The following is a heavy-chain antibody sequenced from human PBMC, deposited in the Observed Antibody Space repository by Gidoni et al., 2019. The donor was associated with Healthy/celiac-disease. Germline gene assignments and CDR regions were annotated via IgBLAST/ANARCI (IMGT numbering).Heavy chain of an antibody. V-gene: IGHV4-59*01. Sequence: QVQLQESGPGRVKPSETLSLPGTFPGGSTSSYSGSWIRQPPGKGLEWIGYIYYSGSTNYNPSLKSRVTISVDTSKNQFSLKLSSVTAADTAVYYCARVGESCSSTSCYGHYYYMDVWGKGTTVTVSS. CDR3: ARVGESCSSTSCYGHYYYMDV. J-gene: IGHJ6*03. D-gene: IGHD2-2*01. CDR1: GGSTSSYS. CDR2: IYYSGST.